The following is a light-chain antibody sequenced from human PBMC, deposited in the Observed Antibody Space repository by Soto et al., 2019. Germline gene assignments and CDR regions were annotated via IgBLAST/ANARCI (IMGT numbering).Light chain of an antibody. CDR3: QHFNNDLHT. J-gene: IGKJ2*01. Sequence: DIQLTQSPSTLSASVGDRITITCRASQNINKWLAWHQQKPGKAPKLLIYKASILENGVPLRFSGSGSGTEFTLSITSVQPDDFGTYYCQHFNNDLHTLGQGTTLEI. V-gene: IGKV1-5*03. CDR2: KAS. CDR1: QNINKW.